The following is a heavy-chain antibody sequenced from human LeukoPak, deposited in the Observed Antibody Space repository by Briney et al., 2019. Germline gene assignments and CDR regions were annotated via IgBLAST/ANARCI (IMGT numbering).Heavy chain of an antibody. J-gene: IGHJ6*02. CDR1: GFTFSSYW. CDR3: ARLLSSSSTTYHYYGMYV. Sequence: PGGSLRLSCAASGFTFSSYWMSWVRQAPGKGLGWVAVISYDGSNKYYADSVKGRFTISRDNSKNTLYLQMHSLRAEDAGVYYCARLLSSSSTTYHYYGMYVWGQGTTVTVSS. CDR2: ISYDGSNK. D-gene: IGHD6-6*01. V-gene: IGHV3-30-3*01.